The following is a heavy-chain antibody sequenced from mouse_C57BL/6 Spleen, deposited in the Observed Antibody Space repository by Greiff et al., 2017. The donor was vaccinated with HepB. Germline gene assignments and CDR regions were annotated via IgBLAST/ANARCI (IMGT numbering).Heavy chain of an antibody. D-gene: IGHD1-1*01. CDR3: ARHYYGSSYGAMDY. V-gene: IGHV5-12*01. CDR1: GFTFSDYY. J-gene: IGHJ4*01. CDR2: ISNGGGST. Sequence: EVKLVESGGGLVQPGGSLKLSCAASGFTFSDYYMYWVRQTPEKRLEWVAYISNGGGSTYYPDTVKGRFTISRDNAKNTLYLQMSRLKSEDTATYYCARHYYGSSYGAMDYWGQGTSVTVSS.